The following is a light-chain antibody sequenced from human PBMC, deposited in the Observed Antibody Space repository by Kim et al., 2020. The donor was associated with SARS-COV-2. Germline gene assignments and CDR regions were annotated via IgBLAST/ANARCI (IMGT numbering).Light chain of an antibody. J-gene: IGLJ2*01. V-gene: IGLV3-21*04. CDR3: QVWDSSSDHVV. Sequence: SYELTQPPSVSVAPGKTARITCGGNNIGSKSVHWYQQKPGQAPVLVIYYDSDRPSGIPERFSGSNSGNTATLTISRVEAGDEADYYCQVWDSSSDHVVSGGGTQLTVL. CDR2: YDS. CDR1: NIGSKS.